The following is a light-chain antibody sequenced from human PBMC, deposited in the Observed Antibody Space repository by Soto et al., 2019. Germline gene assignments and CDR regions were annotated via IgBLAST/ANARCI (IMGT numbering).Light chain of an antibody. V-gene: IGKV3-20*01. J-gene: IGKJ1*01. CDR3: QHYVYPQWT. CDR1: QTGSNSY. CDR2: GVS. Sequence: IDLTHSPGTLSLSPGERATLSCRASQTGSNSYLAWYQQKSGQAPRLLIYGVSTRATGTPDRFSGSGSGTEFTLTIRRLEPEDFAVYFCQHYVYPQWTFGPGTKVDIK.